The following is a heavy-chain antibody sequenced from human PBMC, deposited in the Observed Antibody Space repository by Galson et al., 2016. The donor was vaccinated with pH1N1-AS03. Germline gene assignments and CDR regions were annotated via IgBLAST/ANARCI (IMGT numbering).Heavy chain of an antibody. V-gene: IGHV1-2*04. CDR2: INTDSGVT. CDR3: ARDPRGPCTSATCPTTYYFGMDV. CDR1: GYIFTGFY. D-gene: IGHD2-2*01. Sequence: QSGAEVKKPGEPLKISCKASGYIFTGFYVHWVRQAPGQGLEWMGWINTDSGVTNYAQKFEAWVTMTRDTSVSTAYMELYGLKSDDTAVYYCARDPRGPCTSATCPTTYYFGMDVWGQGTTVIVSS. J-gene: IGHJ6*02.